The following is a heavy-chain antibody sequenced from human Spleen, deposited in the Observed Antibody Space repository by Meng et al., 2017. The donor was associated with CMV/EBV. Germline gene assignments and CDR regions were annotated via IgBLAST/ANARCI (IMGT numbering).Heavy chain of an antibody. J-gene: IGHJ6*02. Sequence: GGSLRLSCAASGFTFSSYAMSWVRQAPGKGLECVSSISSSSRYIYYADSVKGRFTISRDNAKNSLYLQMSSLRGEDTAVYYCARDNLGNGMDVWGQGTTVTVSS. D-gene: IGHD3-16*01. CDR3: ARDNLGNGMDV. CDR2: ISSSSRYI. CDR1: GFTFSSYA. V-gene: IGHV3-21*01.